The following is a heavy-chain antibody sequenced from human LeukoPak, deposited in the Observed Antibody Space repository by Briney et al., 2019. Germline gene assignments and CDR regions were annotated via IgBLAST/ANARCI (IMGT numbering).Heavy chain of an antibody. V-gene: IGHV3-7*01. CDR1: GFTFCGHW. J-gene: IGHJ4*02. Sequence: GSLRLSRAASGFTFCGHWVSLVRQAPGKGLEWVANINQGGSDKYYVDSVKGRFTISRDNANNLLYLQMNSLRGEDTAVYYCTRDRSRAEDDWGQGTLVTVSS. CDR2: INQGGSDK. CDR3: TRDRSRAEDD. D-gene: IGHD1-14*01.